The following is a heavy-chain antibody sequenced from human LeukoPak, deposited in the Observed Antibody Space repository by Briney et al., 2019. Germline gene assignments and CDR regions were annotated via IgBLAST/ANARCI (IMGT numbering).Heavy chain of an antibody. V-gene: IGHV1-69*04. D-gene: IGHD3-22*01. CDR1: GGTFSSYA. J-gene: IGHJ3*02. CDR3: ARDDYYEGAFDI. Sequence: ASVKVSCKASGGTFSSYAISWVRQAPGQGLEWMGRIIPILGIANYAQKFQGRVTITADKSTSTAYMELSSLRSEDTAVYYCARDDYYEGAFDIWGQGTMVTVSS. CDR2: IIPILGIA.